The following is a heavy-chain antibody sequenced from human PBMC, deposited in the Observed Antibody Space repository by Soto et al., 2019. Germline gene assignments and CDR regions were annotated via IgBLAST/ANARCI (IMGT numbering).Heavy chain of an antibody. Sequence: AVYGGSFSGYYWSWIRQPPGKGLEWIGEINHSGSTNYNPSLKNRVTISVDTSKNQFSLKLSSVTAADTAVYYCARLVTRHKTKIPQYYYYGMDVWGQGTMVTVSS. J-gene: IGHJ6*02. CDR2: INHSGST. CDR1: GGSFSGYY. V-gene: IGHV4-34*01. D-gene: IGHD2-21*02. CDR3: ARLVTRHKTKIPQYYYYGMDV.